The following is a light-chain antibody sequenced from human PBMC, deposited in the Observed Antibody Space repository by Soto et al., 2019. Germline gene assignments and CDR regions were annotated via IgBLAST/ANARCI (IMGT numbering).Light chain of an antibody. CDR3: QQYNSTPFT. CDR1: QSVNSN. J-gene: IGKJ2*01. CDR2: GTS. Sequence: EIQMTQSPSTLSASLGERATITCRASQSVNSNLAWYQQKPGKAPRLLIYGTSTLATGIPARFSGSGSGTEFTLTISSLQSEDFAVYYCQQYNSTPFTFGEGTKVEIK. V-gene: IGKV3-15*01.